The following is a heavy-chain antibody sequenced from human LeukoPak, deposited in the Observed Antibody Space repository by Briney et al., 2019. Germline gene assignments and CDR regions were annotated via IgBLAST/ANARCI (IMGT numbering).Heavy chain of an antibody. D-gene: IGHD6-19*01. J-gene: IGHJ4*02. V-gene: IGHV3-21*01. CDR1: GFTFSSYS. CDR2: ITTTSSYI. Sequence: PGGSLRLSCAASGFTFSSYSMNWVRQAPGKGLEWVSSITTTSSYIHYADSVTGRFTISRDNAKNSLYLQMNSLRAEDTAVYYCARDAWASGWYVPLSVFDDWGQGTLVTVSS. CDR3: ARDAWASGWYVPLSVFDD.